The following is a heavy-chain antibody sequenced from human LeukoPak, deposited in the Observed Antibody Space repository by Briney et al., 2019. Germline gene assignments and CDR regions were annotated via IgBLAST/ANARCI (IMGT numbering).Heavy chain of an antibody. CDR3: ARGNYYDSSGYYYFDY. V-gene: IGHV7-4-1*02. J-gene: IGHJ4*02. Sequence: GASVKVSCKASGYTFTNYATNWVRQAPGQGLEWMGWINTNTGNPTYAQGFTGRFVFSLDTSVSTAYLQISSLKAEDTAVYYCARGNYYDSSGYYYFDYWGQGTLVTVSS. D-gene: IGHD3-22*01. CDR2: INTNTGNP. CDR1: GYTFTNYA.